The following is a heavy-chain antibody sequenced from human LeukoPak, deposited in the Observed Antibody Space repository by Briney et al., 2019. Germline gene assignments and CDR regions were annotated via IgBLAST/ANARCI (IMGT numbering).Heavy chain of an antibody. CDR2: IYTGGNT. CDR3: ARGDDSGYYDYFDY. Sequence: GGSLRLSCAASGFTVDSNYLSWVRQAPGKGLEWVSTIYTGGNTYYAASVKGRFTISRGFSKNTVFLHMNSLRAEDTAMYYCARGDDSGYYDYFDYWGQGALVTVSS. D-gene: IGHD3-22*01. V-gene: IGHV3-53*01. J-gene: IGHJ4*02. CDR1: GFTVDSNY.